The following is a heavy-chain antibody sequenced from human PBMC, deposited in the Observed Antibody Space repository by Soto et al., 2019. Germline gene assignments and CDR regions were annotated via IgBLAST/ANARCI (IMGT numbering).Heavy chain of an antibody. J-gene: IGHJ5*02. CDR3: ARGLRYFDWLLSVWFDP. V-gene: IGHV4-39*01. D-gene: IGHD3-9*01. CDR1: GGSISSSSYY. CDR2: IYYSGST. Sequence: SETLSLTCTVSGGSISSSSYYWGWIRQPPGKGLEWIGSIYYSGSTHYNPSLKSRVTISVDTSKNQFSLKLSSVTAADTAVYYCARGLRYFDWLLSVWFDPWGQGTLVTVSS.